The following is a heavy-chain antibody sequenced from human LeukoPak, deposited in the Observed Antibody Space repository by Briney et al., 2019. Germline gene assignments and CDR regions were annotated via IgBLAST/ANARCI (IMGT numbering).Heavy chain of an antibody. CDR3: AKDRSPTMVRGVMLAFDY. Sequence: PGGSLRLSCAASGFTFSSYGMHWVRQAPGKGLEWVAVISYDGSNKYYADSVKGRFTISRDNSKNTLYLQINSLRTEDTAVYYCAKDRSPTMVRGVMLAFDYWGQGTLVTVSS. J-gene: IGHJ4*02. D-gene: IGHD3-10*01. CDR1: GFTFSSYG. CDR2: ISYDGSNK. V-gene: IGHV3-30*18.